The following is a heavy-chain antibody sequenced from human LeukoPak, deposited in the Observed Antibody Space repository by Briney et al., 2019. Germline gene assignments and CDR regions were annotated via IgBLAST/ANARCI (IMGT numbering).Heavy chain of an antibody. CDR2: IYHSGST. CDR1: GYSISSGYY. V-gene: IGHV4-38-2*02. D-gene: IGHD1-26*01. J-gene: IGHJ5*02. Sequence: KSSETLSLTCTVSGYSISSGYYWGWIRQPPGKGLEWIGSIYHSGSTYYNPSLKSRLTISVDTYKNQFSLKLSSVTAADTAEYYCARHAAYGVGATRYNWFDPWGQGTLVTVSS. CDR3: ARHAAYGVGATRYNWFDP.